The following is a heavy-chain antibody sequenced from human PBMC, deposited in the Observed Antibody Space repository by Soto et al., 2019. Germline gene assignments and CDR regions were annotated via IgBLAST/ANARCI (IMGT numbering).Heavy chain of an antibody. CDR3: AKGGYYSLFDI. D-gene: IGHD3-16*01. J-gene: IGHJ3*02. CDR1: GFPFSSYA. CDR2: ISGSGGRT. V-gene: IGHV3-23*01. Sequence: VGSLRLSCVASGFPFSSYAMSWVRQTPGKGLEWVSGISGSGGRTYYADSVKGRFTISRDNSNNTLSLQMHILRVEDTAVYFCAKGGYYSLFDIWGQGTMVTVSS.